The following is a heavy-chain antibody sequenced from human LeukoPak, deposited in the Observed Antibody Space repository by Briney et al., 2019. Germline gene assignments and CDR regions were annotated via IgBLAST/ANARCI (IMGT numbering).Heavy chain of an antibody. CDR1: GYSISSGYY. D-gene: IGHD1-26*01. Sequence: SETLSLTCAVSGYSISSGYYWGWIRQPPGKGLEWIGSIYHSGSTYYNPSLKSRVTISVDTSKNQFSLKLGSVTAADTAEYYCGRMAYSGSYYFDYWGQGTLVTVSS. CDR2: IYHSGST. CDR3: GRMAYSGSYYFDY. J-gene: IGHJ4*02. V-gene: IGHV4-38-2*01.